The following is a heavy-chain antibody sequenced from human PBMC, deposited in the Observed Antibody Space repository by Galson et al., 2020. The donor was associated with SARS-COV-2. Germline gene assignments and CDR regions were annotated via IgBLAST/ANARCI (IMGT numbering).Heavy chain of an antibody. CDR3: ARSFGGSGWFYFDF. Sequence: ASVKVSCKASGFTFSGSYIHWVRQAPGRGLEWMGWSGGPNYAQKFQGRVTMTGDTAISTGYMELSSLRSDDTAVYYCARSFGGSGWFYFDFWGQGTPVTVSS. V-gene: IGHV1-2*02. CDR1: GFTFSGSY. CDR2: SGGP. D-gene: IGHD6-19*01. J-gene: IGHJ4*02.